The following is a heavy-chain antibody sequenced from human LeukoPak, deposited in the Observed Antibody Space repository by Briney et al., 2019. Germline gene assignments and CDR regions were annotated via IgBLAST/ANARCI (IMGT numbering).Heavy chain of an antibody. Sequence: SETLSLTCTVSGGSISSSSYYWGWIRQPPGKGLEWIGNIYYSVSTYYNPSLKSRVTISVDTSKNQFPLKLSSVTAADTAVYYCARQAKPYSSSWYYFDYWGQGTLVTVSS. CDR3: ARQAKPYSSSWYYFDY. CDR2: IYYSVST. J-gene: IGHJ4*02. D-gene: IGHD6-13*01. CDR1: GGSISSSSYY. V-gene: IGHV4-39*01.